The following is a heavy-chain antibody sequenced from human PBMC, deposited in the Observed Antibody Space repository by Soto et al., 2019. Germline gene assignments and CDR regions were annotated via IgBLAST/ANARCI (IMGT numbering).Heavy chain of an antibody. J-gene: IGHJ3*02. CDR1: GFTFSSYS. CDR3: ARDSGDSTSPAFDI. V-gene: IGHV3-48*02. Sequence: EVQLVESGGGLVQPGGSLRLSCAASGFTFSSYSMNWVRQAPGKGLEWVSYISSSSSTIYYADSVKGRFTISRDNAKNSLYLQMNSLRDGDTAVYYCARDSGDSTSPAFDIWGQGTMVTVSS. D-gene: IGHD3-22*01. CDR2: ISSSSSTI.